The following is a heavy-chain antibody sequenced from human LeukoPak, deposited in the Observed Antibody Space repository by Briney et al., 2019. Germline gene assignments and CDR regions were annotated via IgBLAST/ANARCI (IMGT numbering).Heavy chain of an antibody. V-gene: IGHV3-30*18. J-gene: IGHJ6*02. CDR1: GFTFSSYG. Sequence: GGSLRLSCAASGFTFSSYGMHWVRQAPGKGLEWVAVISYDGSNKYYADSVKGRFTISRDNSKNTPYLQMSSLRAEDTAVYYCAKGEGYYYYGMDVWGQGTTVTVSS. CDR3: AKGEGYYYYGMDV. CDR2: ISYDGSNK.